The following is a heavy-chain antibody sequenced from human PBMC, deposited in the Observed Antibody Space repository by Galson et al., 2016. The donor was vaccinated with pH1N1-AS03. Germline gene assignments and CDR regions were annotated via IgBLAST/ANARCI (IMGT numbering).Heavy chain of an antibody. CDR1: GFSFSSYG. J-gene: IGHJ6*02. V-gene: IGHV3-30*02. D-gene: IGHD4-11*01. Sequence: SLRLSCAASGFSFSSYGMHWARQAPGKGLEWVAFIPYDGNNKYYSDSVKGRFTISRDNSKNTVYLQMNSLRAEDTAVYYFAKDHSNFYGMDVWGQGTTVTVSS. CDR3: AKDHSNFYGMDV. CDR2: IPYDGNNK.